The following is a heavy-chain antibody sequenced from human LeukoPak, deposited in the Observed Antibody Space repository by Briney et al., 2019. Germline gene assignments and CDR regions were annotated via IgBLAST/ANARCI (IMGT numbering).Heavy chain of an antibody. J-gene: IGHJ4*02. CDR3: ARDIGVGATTTFDY. Sequence: PGGSLRLSCAASGFIVSSNYMSWVRQAPGKGLEWVSVIYSGGSTYYADSVKGRFTISRDNSKNTLYLQMNSLRAEDTAVHYCARDIGVGATTTFDYWGQGTLVTVSS. D-gene: IGHD1-26*01. V-gene: IGHV3-66*01. CDR2: IYSGGST. CDR1: GFIVSSNY.